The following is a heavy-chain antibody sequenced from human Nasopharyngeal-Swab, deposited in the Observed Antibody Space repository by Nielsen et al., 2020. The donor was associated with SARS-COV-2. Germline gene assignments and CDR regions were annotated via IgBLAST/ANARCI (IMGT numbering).Heavy chain of an antibody. CDR3: ARDFRSVNFYYYYYGMDV. V-gene: IGHV3-74*01. CDR2: MNSDGSRT. J-gene: IGHJ6*02. CDR1: GFTFSSYW. Sequence: GGSLRLSCAASGFTFSSYWMHWVRQAPGEGLVWVSRMNSDGSRTNYADSVKGRFTISRDNAKNSLYLQMNSLRAEDTAVYYCARDFRSVNFYYYYYGMDVWGQGTTVTVSS. D-gene: IGHD1-20*01.